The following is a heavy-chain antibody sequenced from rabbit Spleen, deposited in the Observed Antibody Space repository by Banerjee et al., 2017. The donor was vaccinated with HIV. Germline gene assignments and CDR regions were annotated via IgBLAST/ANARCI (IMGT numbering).Heavy chain of an antibody. CDR2: IDTSDGDT. V-gene: IGHV1S45*01. D-gene: IGHD3-1*01. J-gene: IGHJ4*01. CDR3: TRDGDDAGYDFTL. CDR1: GFSFSSSDW. Sequence: QEQLEESGGDLVKPGGTLTLTCTVSGFSFSSSDWICWVRQAPGKGLEWIAGIDTSDGDTACGKWAKGRVTSAKTSSTTVTLQMTGMAAADTASYCGTRDGDDAGYDFTLWGQGTLVTVS.